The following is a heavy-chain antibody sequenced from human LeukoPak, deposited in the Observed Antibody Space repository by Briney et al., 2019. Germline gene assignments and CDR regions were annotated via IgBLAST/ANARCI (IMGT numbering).Heavy chain of an antibody. J-gene: IGHJ6*02. CDR3: ASESSGYYFYYYYGMDV. Sequence: GGSLRLSCTAAGFTFGDYAVSWFRQAPGKGLEWVGFIRGKAYGGATEYAASLKGRFTISRDDFKSIAYLQMISLKTEDTAVYYCASESSGYYFYYYYGMDVWGQGTAVTVSS. CDR1: GFTFGDYA. CDR2: IRGKAYGGAT. D-gene: IGHD3-22*01. V-gene: IGHV3-49*03.